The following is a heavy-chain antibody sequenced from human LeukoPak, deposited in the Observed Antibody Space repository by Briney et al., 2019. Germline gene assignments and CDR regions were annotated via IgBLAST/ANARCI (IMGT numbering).Heavy chain of an antibody. Sequence: PGGSLRLSCAASGFTFSSYNMMWVRQAPGKGLEWVSSIRTISSYIYYADSVKGRFTISRDNAKNSLFLQMNNLRAEDTAVYYCARPFWSGYSIYYYYYMDVWGKGTTVTVSS. D-gene: IGHD3-3*01. CDR3: ARPFWSGYSIYYYYYMDV. CDR2: IRTISSYI. V-gene: IGHV3-21*01. J-gene: IGHJ6*03. CDR1: GFTFSSYN.